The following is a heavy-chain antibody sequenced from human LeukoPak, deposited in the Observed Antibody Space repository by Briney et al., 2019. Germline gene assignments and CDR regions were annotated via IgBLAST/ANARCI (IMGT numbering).Heavy chain of an antibody. J-gene: IGHJ4*02. CDR1: GFTFSIYA. V-gene: IGHV3-23*01. Sequence: GGSLRLSCAASGFTFSIYAMTWVRQAPGKGLEWVSLITGSGGATSYADSVKGRLTISRDNSKNTLYLQMSSLRAEDTAIYYCAKGVHSGGWGYSFDYWGQGTLVTVSS. CDR2: ITGSGGAT. D-gene: IGHD2-15*01. CDR3: AKGVHSGGWGYSFDY.